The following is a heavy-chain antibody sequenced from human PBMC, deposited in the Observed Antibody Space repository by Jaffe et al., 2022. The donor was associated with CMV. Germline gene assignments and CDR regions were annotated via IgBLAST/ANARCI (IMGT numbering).Heavy chain of an antibody. CDR3: AREGPPGGYSGYEHIVVVVAAHTKYYGMDV. Sequence: EVQLVESGGGLVQPGGSLRLSCAASGFTFSSYSMNWVRQAPGKGLEWVSYISSSSSTIYYADSVKGRFTISRDNAKNSLYLQMNSLRDEDTAVYYCAREGPPGGYSGYEHIVVVVAAHTKYYGMDVWGQGTTVTVSS. D-gene: IGHD2-15*01. CDR2: ISSSSSTI. V-gene: IGHV3-48*02. CDR1: GFTFSSYS. J-gene: IGHJ6*02.